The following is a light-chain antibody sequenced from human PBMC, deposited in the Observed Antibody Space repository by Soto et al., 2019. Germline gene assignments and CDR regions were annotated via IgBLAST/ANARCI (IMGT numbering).Light chain of an antibody. Sequence: ETVLTQSPVNVSLSPGERATLSCRASQSVYSFLAWYQQKPGQAPRLLIYDASKRATGIPARFSGSGSGTDFTLNISSLEPEDVAVYYCQHRTNGPLTFGGGTKVEI. V-gene: IGKV3-11*01. CDR3: QHRTNGPLT. J-gene: IGKJ4*01. CDR2: DAS. CDR1: QSVYSF.